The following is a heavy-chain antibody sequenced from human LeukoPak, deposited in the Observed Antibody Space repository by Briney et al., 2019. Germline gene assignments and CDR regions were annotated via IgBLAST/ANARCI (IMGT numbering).Heavy chain of an antibody. CDR1: GYTFTSYD. CDR2: MNPNSGNT. J-gene: IGHJ6*03. V-gene: IGHV1-8*01. CDR3: ASWGATVTTDGYQDYYMDV. Sequence: GASVKVSCKASGYTFTSYDINWVRQATGQGLEWMGWMNPNSGNTGYAQKFQGRVTITRNTSISTAYMELSSLRSEDTAVYYCASWGATVTTDGYQDYYMDVWGKGTTVTVSS. D-gene: IGHD4-17*01.